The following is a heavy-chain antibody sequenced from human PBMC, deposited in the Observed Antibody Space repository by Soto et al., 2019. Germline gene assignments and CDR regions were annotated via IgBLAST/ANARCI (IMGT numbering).Heavy chain of an antibody. CDR3: AKDRQYYFDY. CDR2: ISYDGSNK. D-gene: IGHD6-19*01. Sequence: GGSLRLSCAASGFTFSSYGMHWVRQAPGKGLEWVAVISYDGSNKYYADSVKGRFTISRDNSKNTLYLQMNSLRAEDTAVYYCAKDRQYYFDYWGQGTLVTVSS. V-gene: IGHV3-30*18. CDR1: GFTFSSYG. J-gene: IGHJ4*02.